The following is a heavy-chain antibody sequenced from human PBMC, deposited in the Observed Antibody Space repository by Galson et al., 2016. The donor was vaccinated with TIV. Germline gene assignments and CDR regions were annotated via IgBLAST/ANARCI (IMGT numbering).Heavy chain of an antibody. J-gene: IGHJ4*02. D-gene: IGHD2/OR15-2a*01. CDR1: KYTLTELS. V-gene: IGHV1-24*01. CDR2: FDPEQGKT. Sequence: SVKVSCKVSKYTLTELSMHWVRQAPGKGLEWMGGFDPEQGKTIYAQKFQGRVTMTEGTSTDTAFMELSSLRFEDTAVYYCATVAWFPGLSLDNWGQGTLVTVSS. CDR3: ATVAWFPGLSLDN.